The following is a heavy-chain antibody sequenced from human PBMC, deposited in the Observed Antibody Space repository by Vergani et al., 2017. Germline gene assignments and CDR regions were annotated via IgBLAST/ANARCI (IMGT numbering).Heavy chain of an antibody. CDR3: ARTVFHVGTAMVSLVYFDY. Sequence: EVQLLESGGGLVQPGGSLRLSCAASGFTFSSYAMSWVRQAPGKGLEWVSAISGSGGSTYYADSVKGRFTISRDNSKNTLYLQMNSLRAEDTAVYYCARTVFHVGTAMVSLVYFDYWGQGTLVTVSS. D-gene: IGHD5-18*01. CDR2: ISGSGGST. V-gene: IGHV3-23*01. J-gene: IGHJ4*02. CDR1: GFTFSSYA.